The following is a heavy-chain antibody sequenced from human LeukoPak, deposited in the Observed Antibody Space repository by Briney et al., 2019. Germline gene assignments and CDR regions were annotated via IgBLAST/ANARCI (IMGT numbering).Heavy chain of an antibody. V-gene: IGHV3-21*01. CDR3: ARAEISTTKAFDI. J-gene: IGHJ3*02. Sequence: PGGSLRLSCAASGFTVSSNYMSWVRQAPGKGLEWVSSISSSSSYIYYADSVKGRFTISRDNAKNSLYLQMNSLRAEDTAVYYCARAEISTTKAFDIWSQGTMVTVSS. D-gene: IGHD1-7*01. CDR2: ISSSSSYI. CDR1: GFTVSSNY.